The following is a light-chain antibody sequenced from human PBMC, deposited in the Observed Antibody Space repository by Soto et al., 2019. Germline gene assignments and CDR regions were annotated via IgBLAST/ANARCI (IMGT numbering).Light chain of an antibody. Sequence: QSALTQPASLSGCPGQSITISCTGTSSDIGSYNYVSWYQQHPGKAPKLMIFDVSYRPSGISDRFSGSKSGNTASLTISGLQPEDEADYYCSSYGASSTLFGGGTKLTVL. CDR2: DVS. J-gene: IGLJ3*02. CDR1: SSDIGSYNY. V-gene: IGLV2-14*03. CDR3: SSYGASSTL.